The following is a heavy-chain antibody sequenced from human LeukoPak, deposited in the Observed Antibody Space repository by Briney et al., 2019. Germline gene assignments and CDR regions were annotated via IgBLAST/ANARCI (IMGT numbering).Heavy chain of an antibody. V-gene: IGHV1-18*01. CDR2: ISAYNGNT. D-gene: IGHD1-26*01. Sequence: ASVKVSCKASGYTFTSYDINWVRQAPGQGLEWMGWISAYNGNTNYAQKLQGRVTMTTDTSTSTAYMELRSLRSDDTAVYYCALGATYYYYMDVWGKGTTVTVSS. CDR3: ALGATYYYYMDV. J-gene: IGHJ6*03. CDR1: GYTFTSYD.